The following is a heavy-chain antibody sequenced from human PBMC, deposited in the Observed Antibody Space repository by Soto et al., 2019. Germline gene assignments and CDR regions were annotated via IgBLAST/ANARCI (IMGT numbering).Heavy chain of an antibody. CDR2: IHNSGST. Sequence: SETLSLTCTVSGGSISSSAYYWGWIRQSPGRGLEWIGIIHNSGSTYYNSSLKSRVTISVDTSNNHFSLRLSSMTAADTAVYYCAREDSYGWSGESLDVWGQGTTVTVS. CDR3: AREDSYGWSGESLDV. J-gene: IGHJ6*02. D-gene: IGHD6-19*01. CDR1: GGSISSSAYY. V-gene: IGHV4-39*02.